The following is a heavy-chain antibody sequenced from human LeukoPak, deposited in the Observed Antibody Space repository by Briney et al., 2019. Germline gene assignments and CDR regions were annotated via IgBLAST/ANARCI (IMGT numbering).Heavy chain of an antibody. J-gene: IGHJ4*02. V-gene: IGHV1-2*04. CDR2: INPNSGGT. CDR3: ASNYDSSGYYSLDY. CDR1: GYTFTGYY. D-gene: IGHD3-22*01. Sequence: ASVKVSCKASGYTFTGYYMHWVRQAPGQGLEWMGWINPNSGGTNYAQKFQGWVTMTGDTSISTAYMELSRLRSDDTAVYYCASNYDSSGYYSLDYWGQGTLVTVSS.